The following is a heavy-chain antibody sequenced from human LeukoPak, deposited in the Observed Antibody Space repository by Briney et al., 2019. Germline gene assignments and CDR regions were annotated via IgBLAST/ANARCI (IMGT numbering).Heavy chain of an antibody. D-gene: IGHD6-6*01. CDR1: GYSISSGYY. Sequence: SETLSLTCTVSGYSISSGYYWGWIRQPPGKGLEWIGSIYHSGSTYYSPSLKSRVTISVNTSKNQFSLKLSSVTAADTAVYFCARVGSSSFNYYFDYWGQGTLVTVSS. CDR2: IYHSGST. J-gene: IGHJ4*02. V-gene: IGHV4-38-2*02. CDR3: ARVGSSSFNYYFDY.